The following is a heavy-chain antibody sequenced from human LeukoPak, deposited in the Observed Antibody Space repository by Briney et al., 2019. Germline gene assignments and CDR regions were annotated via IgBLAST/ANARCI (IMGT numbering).Heavy chain of an antibody. CDR1: GGSISSGGYY. D-gene: IGHD3-10*01. V-gene: IGHV4-31*03. CDR2: IYYSGST. CDR3: ARGGDYYGSGNKDY. Sequence: SETLSLTCTVSGGSISSGGYYWSWIRQHPGKGLEWIGYIYYSGSTYYNPSLKSRVTTSVDTSKNQFSLKLSSVTAADTAVYYCARGGDYYGSGNKDYRGQGTLVTVSS. J-gene: IGHJ4*02.